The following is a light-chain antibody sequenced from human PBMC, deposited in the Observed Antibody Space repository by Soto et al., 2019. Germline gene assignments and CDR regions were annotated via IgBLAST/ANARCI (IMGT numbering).Light chain of an antibody. CDR1: QSVSSSY. CDR3: QQYGSSHRT. J-gene: IGKJ1*01. Sequence: EIVLTQSPGTLSLSPGERATLSCRASQSVSSSYLAWYQQKPGQAPRLLIYGASSRATGIPDRFSGSGSGTDFTLTIRRLEHDDFEAYYCQQYGSSHRTLGQGTKVDTK. CDR2: GAS. V-gene: IGKV3-20*01.